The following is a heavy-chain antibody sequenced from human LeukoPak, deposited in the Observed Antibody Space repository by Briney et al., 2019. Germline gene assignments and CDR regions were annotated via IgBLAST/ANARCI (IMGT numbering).Heavy chain of an antibody. J-gene: IGHJ4*02. CDR3: ARWGSTSCYDY. D-gene: IGHD2-2*01. V-gene: IGHV3-64*01. Sequence: GGSLRLSCAASGFTFSSYAMHWVRQAPGKGLEYVSAISTNGGGTYYANSVKGRFTISRDNSKNTLYLQMGSLRAEDMAVYYCARWGSTSCYDYWGQGTLVTVSS. CDR1: GFTFSSYA. CDR2: ISTNGGGT.